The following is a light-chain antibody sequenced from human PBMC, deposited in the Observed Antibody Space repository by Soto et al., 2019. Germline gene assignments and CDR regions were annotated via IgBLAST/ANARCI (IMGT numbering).Light chain of an antibody. Sequence: ERVMTQSPATLSVSPGETATLSCKTSQSVDSLLAWYQQKPGQAPRLLIYRASTRTTGIPARFSGSGSGTELTLTINSLQSEDFAVYYWQQRSNWPITFGQGTRLESK. J-gene: IGKJ5*01. CDR3: QQRSNWPIT. CDR2: RAS. CDR1: QSVDSL. V-gene: IGKV3-15*01.